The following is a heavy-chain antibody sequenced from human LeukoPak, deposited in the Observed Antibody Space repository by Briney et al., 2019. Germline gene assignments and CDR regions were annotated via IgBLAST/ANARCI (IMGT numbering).Heavy chain of an antibody. V-gene: IGHV3-23*01. J-gene: IGHJ4*02. Sequence: GGSLRLSCAASGFTFSSYAMSWVRQAPGKGLEWVSAISGSGGSTYYADSVKGRFTISRDSSKNTLYPQMNSLRAEDTAVYYCANWNDSWGSFDYWGQGTLVTVSS. D-gene: IGHD1-1*01. CDR1: GFTFSSYA. CDR2: ISGSGGST. CDR3: ANWNDSWGSFDY.